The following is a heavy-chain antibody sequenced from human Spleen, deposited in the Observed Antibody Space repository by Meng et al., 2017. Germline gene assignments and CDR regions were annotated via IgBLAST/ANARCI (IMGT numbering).Heavy chain of an antibody. D-gene: IGHD3-22*01. J-gene: IGHJ4*02. CDR1: GASIDTDNW. CDR3: ARGYYSDSH. Sequence: QVQLQESGPGLVKPSGTLSLTCAVSGASIDTDNWWTWVRQSPGKGLEWIGEIHHSGSTNYNPSLKSRVTPSVDKSKNQFSLKVNSVTAADTAVYYCARGYYSDSHWGQGTLVTVSS. CDR2: IHHSGST. V-gene: IGHV4-4*02.